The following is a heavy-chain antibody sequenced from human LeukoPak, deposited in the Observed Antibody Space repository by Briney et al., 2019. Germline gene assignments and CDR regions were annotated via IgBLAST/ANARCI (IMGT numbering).Heavy chain of an antibody. CDR3: ARSNYDILTGPSYYFDY. V-gene: IGHV4-59*01. CDR2: IYYSGST. J-gene: IGHJ4*02. CDR1: GGSISSYY. Sequence: TSETLSLTCTVSGGSISSYYWSWIRQPPGKGLEWIGYIYYSGSTNYNPSLKSRVTISVDTSKNQFSLKLSSVTAADTAVYYCARSNYDILTGPSYYFDYWGQGTLVTVSS. D-gene: IGHD3-9*01.